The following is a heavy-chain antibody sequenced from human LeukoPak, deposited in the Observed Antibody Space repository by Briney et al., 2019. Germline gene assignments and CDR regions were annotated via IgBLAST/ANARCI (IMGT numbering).Heavy chain of an antibody. D-gene: IGHD4-11*01. CDR2: IYSGGST. J-gene: IGHJ4*02. V-gene: IGHV3-66*01. CDR1: GFTVSSTY. Sequence: GGSLRLSCAASGFTVSSTYMSWVRQAPGKGLEWVSVIYSGGSTYYADSVKGRFTISRDNSKNTLYLQVNSLRAEDTAVYYCAKAKSYYSNYDYWGQGTLVTVSS. CDR3: AKAKSYYSNYDY.